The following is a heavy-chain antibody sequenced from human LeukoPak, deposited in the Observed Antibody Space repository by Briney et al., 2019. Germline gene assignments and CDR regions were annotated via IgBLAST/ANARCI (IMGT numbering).Heavy chain of an antibody. CDR2: INHSGST. CDR1: GGSFSGYY. CDR3: ARERHGYSGYDYPYYFYYMDV. J-gene: IGHJ6*03. V-gene: IGHV4-34*01. Sequence: SETLSLICAVYGGSFSGYYWSWIRQPPGKGLEWIGEINHSGSTNYNPSLKSRVTISVDTSKNQFSLKPSSVTAADTAVYYCARERHGYSGYDYPYYFYYMDVWGKGTTVTVSS. D-gene: IGHD5-12*01.